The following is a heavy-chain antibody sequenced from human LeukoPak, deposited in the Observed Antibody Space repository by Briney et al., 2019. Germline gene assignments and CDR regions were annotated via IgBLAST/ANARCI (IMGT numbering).Heavy chain of an antibody. D-gene: IGHD4-17*01. V-gene: IGHV4-39*01. Sequence: SETLSLTCSVSGGSISSSFYHWDWIRQPPGKGLEWIGSIYYTGSTYYNPSLKSRVTISVDTSKNLYSLRLSSATAADTAVYYCARRDFGDYGQYFQYWGQGTLVIVSS. CDR3: ARRDFGDYGQYFQY. J-gene: IGHJ1*01. CDR1: GGSISSSFYH. CDR2: IYYTGST.